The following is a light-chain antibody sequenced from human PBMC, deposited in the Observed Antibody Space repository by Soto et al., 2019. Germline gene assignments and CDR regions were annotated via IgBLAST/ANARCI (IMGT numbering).Light chain of an antibody. Sequence: QAVLTQPAPVSASPGQSITIPCTRTSSDGGSYNLVSWFQQHPGKVPKLLIYEGTKRPSGLSDRFSGSKSGNTASLTISGLQAEDEADYYCYSYAGENLYVFGTGTKAPS. CDR1: SSDGGSYNL. CDR3: YSYAGENLYV. CDR2: EGT. V-gene: IGLV2-23*01. J-gene: IGLJ1*01.